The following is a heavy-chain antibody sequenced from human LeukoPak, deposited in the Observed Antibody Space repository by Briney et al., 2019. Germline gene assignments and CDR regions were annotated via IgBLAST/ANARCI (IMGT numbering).Heavy chain of an antibody. CDR3: ARDATYCSSTSCLHFDY. J-gene: IGHJ4*02. D-gene: IGHD2-2*01. CDR1: GYTFTSYG. V-gene: IGHV1-18*01. CDR2: ISAYNGNT. Sequence: ASVKVSCKASGYTFTSYGISWVRQAPGQGLEWMGWISAYNGNTNYAQKLQGRVTMATDTSTSTAYMELRSLRSDDTAVYYCARDATYCSSTSCLHFDYWGQGTLVTVSS.